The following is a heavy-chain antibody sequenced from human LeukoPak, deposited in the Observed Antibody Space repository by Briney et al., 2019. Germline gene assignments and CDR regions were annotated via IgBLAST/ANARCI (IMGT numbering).Heavy chain of an antibody. CDR1: GFSVSSIY. Sequence: GGSLRLSCAASGFSVSSIYMNWVRQAPGKGLEWVSVIYSDGTTYYAGSVKGRFTISRDDSKNTLYLHMNSLRAEDTAVYYCARAPNWRFDHWGQGTLVTVSS. D-gene: IGHD1-1*01. J-gene: IGHJ4*02. CDR3: ARAPNWRFDH. CDR2: IYSDGTT. V-gene: IGHV3-53*01.